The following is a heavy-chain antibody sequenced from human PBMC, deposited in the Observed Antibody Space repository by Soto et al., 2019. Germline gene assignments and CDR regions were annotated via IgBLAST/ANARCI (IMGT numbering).Heavy chain of an antibody. V-gene: IGHV4-4*07. CDR1: GGSISDYSSSHY. D-gene: IGHD1-26*01. CDR3: AVETVGGSPGDC. CDR2: VSTSGHP. Sequence: LSLTCTVSGGSISDYSSSHYWSWIRQPAGKGLEWVGRVSTSGHPTYSPSLKSRVTMSLDTSKNQFSLTVNSVTAADTAMYYCAVETVGGSPGDCWGQGTLVTVSS. J-gene: IGHJ1*01.